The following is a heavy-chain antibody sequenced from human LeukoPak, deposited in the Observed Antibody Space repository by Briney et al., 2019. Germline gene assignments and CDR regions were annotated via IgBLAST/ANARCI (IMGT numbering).Heavy chain of an antibody. CDR1: GGSFSGYF. Sequence: SETLSLTCAVYGGSFSGYFWSWIRQPPGKGREWIGYIYYSGSTNYNPSLKSRVTISVDTSKNQFSLKLSSVTAADTAVYYCARDSEPSMVRGEFDPWGQGTLVTVSS. CDR3: ARDSEPSMVRGEFDP. D-gene: IGHD3-10*01. V-gene: IGHV4-59*13. CDR2: IYYSGST. J-gene: IGHJ5*02.